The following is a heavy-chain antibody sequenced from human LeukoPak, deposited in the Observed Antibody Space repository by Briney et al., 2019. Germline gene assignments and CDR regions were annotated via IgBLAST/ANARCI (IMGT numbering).Heavy chain of an antibody. CDR3: AKDRDSSSSWFDP. CDR2: ISGSGGST. CDR1: GFTFSSYA. Sequence: GRSLRLSCAASGFTFSSYAMGWVRQAPGKGLEWVSAISGSGGSTYYADSVKGRFTISRDNSKNTLYLQMNSLRAEDTAVYYCAKDRDSSSSWFDPWGQGTLVTVSS. J-gene: IGHJ5*02. V-gene: IGHV3-23*01. D-gene: IGHD6-6*01.